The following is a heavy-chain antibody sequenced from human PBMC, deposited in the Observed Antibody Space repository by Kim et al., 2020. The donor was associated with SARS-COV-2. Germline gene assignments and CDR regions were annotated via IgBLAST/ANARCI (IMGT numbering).Heavy chain of an antibody. Sequence: EGSKKYYIDSVKGRLTLSRDNAKKSLYLQMNSLRAEDTAVYYCAGLHSTWGQGTLVIVSS. CDR2: EGSKK. J-gene: IGHJ5*02. D-gene: IGHD3-3*02. V-gene: IGHV3-7*04. CDR3: AGLHST.